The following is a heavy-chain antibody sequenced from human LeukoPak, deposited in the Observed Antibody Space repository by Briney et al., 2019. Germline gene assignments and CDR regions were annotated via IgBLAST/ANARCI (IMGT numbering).Heavy chain of an antibody. D-gene: IGHD3-10*01. Sequence: ASVKVSCKVSGKTLTELSIHWVRQATGKGLEWMGGFDPEDGETIYAQKFQGRVTMTEDTSTDTAYMELSSLRSEDTAVYYCATGELLSGDYWGQGTLVTVSS. CDR1: GKTLTELS. J-gene: IGHJ4*02. CDR2: FDPEDGET. V-gene: IGHV1-24*01. CDR3: ATGELLSGDY.